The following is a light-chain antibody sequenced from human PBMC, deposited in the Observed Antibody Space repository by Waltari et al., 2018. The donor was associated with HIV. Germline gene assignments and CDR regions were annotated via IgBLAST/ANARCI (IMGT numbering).Light chain of an antibody. CDR1: QSFFYSSNNGNY. CDR3: QQYFKSPRT. CDR2: WSS. V-gene: IGKV4-1*01. J-gene: IGKJ1*01. Sequence: DIVMTQSPDSLTVYLGERATITCKSRQSFFYSSNNGNYLAWYQQKPGQPPKLLIYWSSTRKSGVPDRFSGSGSGTDFTLTISSLQAEDAAVYYCQQYFKSPRTFGQGTKVEIK.